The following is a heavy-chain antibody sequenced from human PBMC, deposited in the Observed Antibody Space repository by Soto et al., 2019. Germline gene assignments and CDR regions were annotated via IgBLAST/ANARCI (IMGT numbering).Heavy chain of an antibody. CDR2: IRNEAKSYTT. J-gene: IGHJ6*02. D-gene: IGHD3-10*01. CDR3: ARDRVLVQGACIGYDMDV. V-gene: IGHV3-72*01. Sequence: EVQLVESGGGLVQPGGSLRLSCAASGFSFSDHFMDWVRQAPGKGLEWVGRIRNEAKSYTTEYAASVKGRFIISRDDSKNSLYLQMISLKNEDPAVYYCARDRVLVQGACIGYDMDVWGQGTTVTVSS. CDR1: GFSFSDHF.